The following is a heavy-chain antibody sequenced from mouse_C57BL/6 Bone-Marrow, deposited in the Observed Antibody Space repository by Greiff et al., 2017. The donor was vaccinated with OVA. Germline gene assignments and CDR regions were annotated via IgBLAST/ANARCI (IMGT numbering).Heavy chain of an antibody. V-gene: IGHV1-26*01. CDR2: INPNNGGT. Sequence: VQLQQSGPELVKPGASVKISCKASGYTFTDYYMNWVKQSHGKSLEWIGDINPNNGGTSYHQKFKGKATLTVDKSSSTAYMELRSLTSEDSAVYYCARPLDYYGSSYWYFDVGGTGTTVTVSS. CDR3: ARPLDYYGSSYWYFDV. CDR1: GYTFTDYY. D-gene: IGHD1-1*01. J-gene: IGHJ1*03.